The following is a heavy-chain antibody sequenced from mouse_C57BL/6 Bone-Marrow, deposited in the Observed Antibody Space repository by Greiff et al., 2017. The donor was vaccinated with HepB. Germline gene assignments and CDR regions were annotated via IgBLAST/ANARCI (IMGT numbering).Heavy chain of an antibody. J-gene: IGHJ3*01. CDR1: GYTFTDYE. V-gene: IGHV1-15*01. CDR2: IDPETGGT. Sequence: QVQLQQSGAELVRPGASVTLSCKASGYTFTDYEMHWVKQTPVHGLEWIGAIDPETGGTAYNQKFKGKAILTADKSSSTAYMELRSLTSEDSAVYYCTRSDDGYYRNWFAYWGQGTRVTVCA. CDR3: TRSDDGYYRNWFAY. D-gene: IGHD2-3*01.